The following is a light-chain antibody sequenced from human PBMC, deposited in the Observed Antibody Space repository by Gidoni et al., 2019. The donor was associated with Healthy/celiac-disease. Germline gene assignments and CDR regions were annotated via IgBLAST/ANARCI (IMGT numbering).Light chain of an antibody. CDR3: QQYYSTPYT. Sequence: QSVLYSSNNKNYLAWYQQKPGQPPKLLIYWASTRESGVPDRFSGSGSGTDFTLTISSLQAEDVAVYYCQQYYSTPYTFGQGTKLEIK. CDR1: QSVLYSSNNKNY. CDR2: WAS. J-gene: IGKJ2*01. V-gene: IGKV4-1*01.